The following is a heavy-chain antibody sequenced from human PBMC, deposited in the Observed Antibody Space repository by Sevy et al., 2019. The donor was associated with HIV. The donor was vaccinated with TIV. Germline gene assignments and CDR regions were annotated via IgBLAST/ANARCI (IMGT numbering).Heavy chain of an antibody. V-gene: IGHV3-15*07. D-gene: IGHD3-16*01. Sequence: GGSLRLSCAASGLIFSKAWMNWVRQAPGKGLEWVGRIKTKADGATADYAAPVKGRFTISRDDSRNTLDLQMNSLKTEDTAVYYCTTDHWGHTGLYWGQRTLVTVSS. CDR3: TTDHWGHTGLY. J-gene: IGHJ4*02. CDR2: IKTKADGATA. CDR1: GLIFSKAW.